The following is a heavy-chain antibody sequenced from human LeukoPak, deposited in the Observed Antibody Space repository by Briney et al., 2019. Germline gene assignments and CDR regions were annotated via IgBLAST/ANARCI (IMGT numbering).Heavy chain of an antibody. CDR1: GLTFSDYG. CDR2: ISYDGSSK. D-gene: IGHD4-17*01. J-gene: IGHJ4*02. Sequence: GGSLRLSCAASGLTFSDYGMHWVRQAPGKGLEWVAVISYDGSSKYYADSIKGRFIISRDNSNDTLYLQMNSLRVEDTAVYYCAKGTIITVTPPVHWGQGTLVTVSS. V-gene: IGHV3-30*18. CDR3: AKGTIITVTPPVH.